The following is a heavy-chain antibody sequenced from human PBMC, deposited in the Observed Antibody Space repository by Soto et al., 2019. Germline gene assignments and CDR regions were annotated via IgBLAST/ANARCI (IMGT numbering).Heavy chain of an antibody. CDR2: IWYDGSNE. CDR3: GRGVDYRDYAIDY. J-gene: IGHJ4*02. CDR1: GFTFSNNG. Sequence: QVQLVESGGGVVQPGRSLRLSCAASGFTFSNNGMHWVRQAPGKGLEWVAVIWYDGSNEYFADSVKGRFTISRDNSKITLFLQMDSLRAEDTDVYYCGRGVDYRDYAIDYWGQGTLVTVSS. D-gene: IGHD4-17*01. V-gene: IGHV3-33*01.